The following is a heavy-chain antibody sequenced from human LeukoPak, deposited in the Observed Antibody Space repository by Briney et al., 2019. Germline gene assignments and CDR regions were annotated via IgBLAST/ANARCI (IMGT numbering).Heavy chain of an antibody. Sequence: SETLSLTCTVSGGSISSGGYYWSWIRQPPGKGLEWIGYIYHSGSTYYNPSLKSRVTISVDRSKNQFSLKLSSVTAADTAVYYCARAPDDYGDYGIDYWGQGTLVTVSS. CDR2: IYHSGST. CDR3: ARAPDDYGDYGIDY. J-gene: IGHJ4*02. V-gene: IGHV4-30-2*01. CDR1: GGSISSGGYY. D-gene: IGHD4-17*01.